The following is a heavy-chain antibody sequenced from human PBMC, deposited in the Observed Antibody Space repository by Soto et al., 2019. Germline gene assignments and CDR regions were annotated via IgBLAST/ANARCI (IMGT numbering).Heavy chain of an antibody. CDR2: ISSSSSTI. V-gene: IGHV3-48*02. CDR1: GFTFSSYS. J-gene: IGHJ3*02. D-gene: IGHD3-22*01. CDR3: ASRPDYYDSSGYYPSAFDI. Sequence: EVQLVESGGGLVQPGGSLRLSCAASGFTFSSYSMNWVRQAPGKGLEWVSYISSSSSTIYYADSVKGRFTISRDNAKNSLYLQMNSLRDEDTAVYYCASRPDYYDSSGYYPSAFDIWGQGTMVTVSS.